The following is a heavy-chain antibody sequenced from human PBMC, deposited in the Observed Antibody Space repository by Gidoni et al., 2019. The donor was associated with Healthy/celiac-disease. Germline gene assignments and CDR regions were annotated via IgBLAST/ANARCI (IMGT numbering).Heavy chain of an antibody. J-gene: IGHJ4*02. CDR3: AKNIGRKWELPVDY. CDR2: ISGSGGST. D-gene: IGHD1-26*01. CDR1: GFTFSSYA. V-gene: IGHV3-23*01. Sequence: EVQLLESGGGLVQPGGSLRPCRASSGFTFSSYAMSWVRQDPGKGLVWVPAISGSGGSTYYADSVKGRFTISRDNSKNTLYLQMNSLRAEDTAVYYCAKNIGRKWELPVDYGGQGTLVTVSS.